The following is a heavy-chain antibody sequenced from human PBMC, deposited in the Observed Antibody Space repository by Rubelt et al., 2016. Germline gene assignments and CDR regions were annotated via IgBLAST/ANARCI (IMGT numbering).Heavy chain of an antibody. CDR2: INPSGGST. CDR3: ARVGFYYDSGSYVD. D-gene: IGHD3-10*01. V-gene: IGHV1-46*01. CDR1: GYTFTSYY. Sequence: QVQLVQSGAEVKKPGASVKVSCKASGYTFTSYYMHWVRQAPGQGLEWMGIINPSGGSTTYAQRFQGRVTMTRDTSTSTVYMDLSSLRCEDSAVYYCARVGFYYDSGSYVDWGQGTLVTVSS. J-gene: IGHJ4*02.